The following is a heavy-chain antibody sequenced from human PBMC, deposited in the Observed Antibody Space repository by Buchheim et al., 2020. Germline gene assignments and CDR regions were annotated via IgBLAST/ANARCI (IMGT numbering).Heavy chain of an antibody. Sequence: EVQLLESGGGLVQPGESLRLSCAAPGFIFSSYAMSWVRQAPGKGLEWVANIKQDGSEKYYVDSVKGRFTISRDNAKNSLYLQMNSLRAEDTAVYYCARDHFITMIVVVIKHWYFDLWGRGTL. J-gene: IGHJ2*01. D-gene: IGHD3-22*01. CDR2: IKQDGSEK. CDR3: ARDHFITMIVVVIKHWYFDL. CDR1: GFIFSSYA. V-gene: IGHV3-7*01.